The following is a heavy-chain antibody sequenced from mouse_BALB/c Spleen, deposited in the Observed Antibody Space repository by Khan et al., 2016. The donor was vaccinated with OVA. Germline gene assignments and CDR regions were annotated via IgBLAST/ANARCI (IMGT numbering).Heavy chain of an antibody. D-gene: IGHD1-2*01. CDR2: IDPANGNS. CDR1: GFNFKDTY. Sequence: VQLQQPGAELVKPGASVKLSCTASGFNFKDTYMHWVKQRPEQGLEWIGGIDPANGNSKYDPKFQGKATITADTSSNTAYLHLSSLTSEDTDVYYWASSKIHYYDSYAMDYWGQGTSVTVSS. J-gene: IGHJ4*01. V-gene: IGHV14-3*02. CDR3: ASSKIHYYDSYAMDY.